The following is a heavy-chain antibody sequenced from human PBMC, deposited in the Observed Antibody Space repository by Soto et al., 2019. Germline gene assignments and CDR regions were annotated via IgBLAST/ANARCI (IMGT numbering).Heavy chain of an antibody. V-gene: IGHV3-9*01. D-gene: IGHD3-3*01. CDR3: ATDKSAYPPCSFDS. CDR2: INWNSGDM. CDR1: GFNFDNYA. J-gene: IGHJ4*02. Sequence: EVQLVESGGGLVQPGRSLRLSCAASGFNFDNYAMHWVRQAPGKGLEWVSGINWNSGDMDYAASVEGRFTISRDNADNSLDLQMHSLRAEDAALYYCATDKSAYPPCSFDSWGQGTLVTVSS.